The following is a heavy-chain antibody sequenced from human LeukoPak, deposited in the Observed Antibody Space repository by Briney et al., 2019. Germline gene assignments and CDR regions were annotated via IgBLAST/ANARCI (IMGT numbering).Heavy chain of an antibody. Sequence: PGGSLRLSCAASGFTLSSYAMSWVRQAPGKGLEWVSAISGSGGSTYYADSVKGRFTISRDNSKNTLYLQMNSLRAEDTAVYYCAKEQYYYDSSGYYPRDAFDIWGQGTMVTVSS. CDR3: AKEQYYYDSSGYYPRDAFDI. CDR1: GFTLSSYA. V-gene: IGHV3-23*01. J-gene: IGHJ3*02. CDR2: ISGSGGST. D-gene: IGHD3-22*01.